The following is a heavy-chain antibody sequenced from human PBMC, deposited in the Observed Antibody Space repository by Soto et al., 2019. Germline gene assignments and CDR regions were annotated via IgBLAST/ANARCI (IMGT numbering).Heavy chain of an antibody. CDR3: AKDHTVVIRDAFDI. J-gene: IGHJ3*02. D-gene: IGHD3-22*01. V-gene: IGHV3-23*01. CDR1: GFTFSSYA. Sequence: EVQILESGGGLVQPGGSLRLSCAASGFTFSSYAMYWVRQAPGKGLAWVSGISDSGTGTYYADSVKGRFTISRDNSKNTVYLQMKSLRAEATPVYYCAKDHTVVIRDAFDIGGQGTMVNVSS. CDR2: ISDSGTGT.